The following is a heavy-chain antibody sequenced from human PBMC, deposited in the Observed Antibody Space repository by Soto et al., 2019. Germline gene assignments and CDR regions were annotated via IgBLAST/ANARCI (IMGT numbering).Heavy chain of an antibody. CDR2: MNPNSGNT. D-gene: IGHD4-17*01. CDR1: GYTFTSYD. J-gene: IGHJ5*02. CDR3: ARGFLRGVFDP. Sequence: ASVKVSCKASGYTFTSYDINWVRQATGQGLEWMGWMNPNSGNTGYSQKFQGRVTITRDTSASTAYMELSSLRSEDTAVYYCARGFLRGVFDPWGQGTLVTAPQ. V-gene: IGHV1-8*01.